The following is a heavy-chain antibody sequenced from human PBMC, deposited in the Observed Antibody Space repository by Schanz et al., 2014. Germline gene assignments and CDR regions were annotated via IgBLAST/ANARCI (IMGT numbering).Heavy chain of an antibody. CDR1: EFTFSSYK. CDR3: ARDSRPNYDFLTAYYSIDY. CDR2: ISSSGSYI. J-gene: IGHJ4*02. V-gene: IGHV3-21*01. Sequence: EVQLVESGGGLVKPGGSLRLSCEASEFTFSSYKMNWVRQAPGKGLEWVSSISSSGSYIHYADSVKGRFTISRDNSKNTLYLQMNSLRAGDTAVYYCARDSRPNYDFLTAYYSIDYWGQGTLVTVSS. D-gene: IGHD3-9*01.